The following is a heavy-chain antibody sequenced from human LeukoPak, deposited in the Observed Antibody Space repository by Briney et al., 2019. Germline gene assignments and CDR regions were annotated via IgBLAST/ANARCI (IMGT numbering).Heavy chain of an antibody. Sequence: GGSLRLSCAASGFTFSGYWMTWVRQAPGKGLEWVSGISWNSGSIGYADSVKGRFTISRDNAKNSLYLQMNSLRAEDTALYYCAKGRGAIDYWGQGTLVTVSS. J-gene: IGHJ4*02. CDR1: GFTFSGYW. CDR2: ISWNSGSI. D-gene: IGHD4/OR15-4a*01. CDR3: AKGRGAIDY. V-gene: IGHV3-9*01.